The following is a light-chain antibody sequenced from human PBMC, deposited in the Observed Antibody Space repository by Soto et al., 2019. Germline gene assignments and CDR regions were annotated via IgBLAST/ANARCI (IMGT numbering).Light chain of an antibody. J-gene: IGKJ1*01. CDR3: QQNVSWT. V-gene: IGKV3-20*01. CDR1: QTISSNY. Sequence: EIVLTQSPGTLSVSPGERATLSCRASQTISSNYLAWYQQKPGQAPSLLIYGTSSRATGIPDRFSGSGSGKDFTLTISRLEPEDSAIYYCQQNVSWTFGQGTKVEIK. CDR2: GTS.